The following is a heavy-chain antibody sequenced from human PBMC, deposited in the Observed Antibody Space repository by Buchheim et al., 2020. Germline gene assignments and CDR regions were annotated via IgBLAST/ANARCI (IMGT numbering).Heavy chain of an antibody. CDR3: AMAGGSGWSLADY. CDR1: GFTFSSYA. J-gene: IGHJ4*02. CDR2: ISGSWGSQ. Sequence: EVQLLESGGGLVQPGGSLRLSCAASGFTFSSYAMSWVRQAPGKGLEWVSAISGSWGSQYYADSVKGRFTISRDNSKNTLYLQMNSLRAKDTAVFYCAMAGGSGWSLADYWGQGTL. D-gene: IGHD6-19*01. V-gene: IGHV3-23*01.